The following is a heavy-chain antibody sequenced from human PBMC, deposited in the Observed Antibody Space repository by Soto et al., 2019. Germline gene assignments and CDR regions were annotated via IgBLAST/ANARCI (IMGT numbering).Heavy chain of an antibody. CDR2: ISGSGIST. J-gene: IGHJ6*02. D-gene: IGHD4-4*01. CDR1: GFTFSTYP. Sequence: PGGSLRFSCAASGFTFSTYPMSWVRQAPGKGLEWVSGISGSGISTYYTDSVKGRFTISRDNSKNTVFLQMNSLRDEDTAVYYCVKPPVITASYYYYDMDVWGQGTTVTVSS. V-gene: IGHV3-23*01. CDR3: VKPPVITASYYYYDMDV.